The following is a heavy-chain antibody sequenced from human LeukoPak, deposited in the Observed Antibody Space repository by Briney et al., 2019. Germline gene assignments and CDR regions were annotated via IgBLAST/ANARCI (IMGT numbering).Heavy chain of an antibody. J-gene: IGHJ4*02. D-gene: IGHD3-10*01. V-gene: IGHV3-21*01. CDR1: GFTFSSYS. CDR3: ARDLPRITMVRGVIIGY. Sequence: PGGSLRLSCAASGFTFSSYSMNWVRQALGKGLEWVSSISSSSSYIYYADSVKGRFTISRDNAKNSLYLQMNSLRAEDTAVYYCARDLPRITMVRGVIIGYWGQGTLVTVSS. CDR2: ISSSSSYI.